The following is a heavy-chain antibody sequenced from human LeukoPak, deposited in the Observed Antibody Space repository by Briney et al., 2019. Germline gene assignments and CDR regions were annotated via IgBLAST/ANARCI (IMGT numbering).Heavy chain of an antibody. D-gene: IGHD2-15*01. Sequence: ASVKVSCEASVYTFTSYYIHCVRHAPGQGFECMRIVYPSGGSTTYAQKFEGRVTMTRDMSTRTLYRALSSLRSEDTAVYYCAIGYCRGGSCDDEPGDAFDIWGQGTMVAVSS. CDR1: VYTFTSYY. V-gene: IGHV1-46*01. CDR3: AIGYCRGGSCDDEPGDAFDI. CDR2: VYPSGGST. J-gene: IGHJ3*02.